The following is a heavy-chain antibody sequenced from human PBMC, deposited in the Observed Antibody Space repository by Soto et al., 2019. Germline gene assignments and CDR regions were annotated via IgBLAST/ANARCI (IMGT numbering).Heavy chain of an antibody. J-gene: IGHJ4*02. D-gene: IGHD6-13*01. CDR1: GYSFTSYW. V-gene: IGHV5-51*01. CDR2: IYPGDTDT. Sequence: GESLKISCKGSGYSFTSYWIGWVRQMPGKGLEWVGIIYPGDTDTRYSPSFQGQVTIAADKSISTAYLQWSSLKASAAAMYYCAGRGHSSSWYYFDYWGQGTLVTVSS. CDR3: AGRGHSSSWYYFDY.